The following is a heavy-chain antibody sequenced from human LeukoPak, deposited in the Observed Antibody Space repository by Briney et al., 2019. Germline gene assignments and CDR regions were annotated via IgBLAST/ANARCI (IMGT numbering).Heavy chain of an antibody. J-gene: IGHJ5*02. CDR3: ARDHGDIVVVQAALGSWFDP. Sequence: GGSLRLSCAASVFTFSSYSMNRVRHAPGKGLEWVSSISSSSSYIYYADSVKSRFTISRDNAKNSLYLQMNSLRAEDTAVYYCARDHGDIVVVQAALGSWFDPWGQGTLVTVSS. CDR1: VFTFSSYS. CDR2: ISSSSSYI. V-gene: IGHV3-21*01. D-gene: IGHD2-2*01.